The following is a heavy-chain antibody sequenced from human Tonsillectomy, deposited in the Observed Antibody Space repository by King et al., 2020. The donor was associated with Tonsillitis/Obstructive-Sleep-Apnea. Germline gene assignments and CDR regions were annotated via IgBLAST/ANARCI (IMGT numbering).Heavy chain of an antibody. CDR3: TTDSGDAIY. CDR1: GFTVSNAW. CDR2: MKSKSDGGTT. Sequence: VQLVESGGGLVKPGGSLRLSCAASGFTVSNAWMSGVRHAPGKGLEWVGRMKSKSDGGTTDYAEPVTGRFTIYREDSKNTRYLQMNSLKTEDKAVYYCTTDSGDAIYWGQGTLVTVSS. D-gene: IGHD2-21*02. J-gene: IGHJ4*02. V-gene: IGHV3-15*01.